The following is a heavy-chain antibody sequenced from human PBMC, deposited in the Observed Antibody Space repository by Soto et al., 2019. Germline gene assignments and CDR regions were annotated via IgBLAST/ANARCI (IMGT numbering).Heavy chain of an antibody. V-gene: IGHV4-31*03. CDR3: ARVYGTSGWFDP. D-gene: IGHD3-10*01. CDR1: GGSICSGDYY. Sequence: SETLSLTCTVSGGSICSGDYYWSWIRQHPGKGLEWIGYIYYSGSTYYNPSLKSRVTISVDTSKNQFSLKLSSVTAADTAVYYCARVYGTSGWFDPWGQGTLVTVSS. J-gene: IGHJ5*02. CDR2: IYYSGST.